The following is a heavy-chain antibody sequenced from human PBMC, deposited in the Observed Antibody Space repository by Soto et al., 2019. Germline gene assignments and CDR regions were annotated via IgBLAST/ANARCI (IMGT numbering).Heavy chain of an antibody. CDR1: GYSFFSHW. Sequence: GESVKISCKGSGYSFFSHWIGWVRQMPGKGLEWVGIIYPADSETRYSPSFQGQVTISVDKSINTAYLQWSSLKASDTAMYYCARRTWLSGYYDYWGKGTLVTV. J-gene: IGHJ4*02. D-gene: IGHD3-22*01. CDR2: IYPADSET. CDR3: ARRTWLSGYYDY. V-gene: IGHV5-51*01.